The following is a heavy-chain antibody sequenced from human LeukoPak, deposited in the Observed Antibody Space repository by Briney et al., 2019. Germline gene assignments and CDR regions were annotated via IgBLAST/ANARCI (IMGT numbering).Heavy chain of an antibody. Sequence: GGSLRLSCAASGFTVSSNEMSWVRQAPGKGLEWVSSISGGSTYYADSRKGRFTISRDNSKNTLHLQMNSLRAEDTAVYYCARDQLGAVLYFDYWGQGALVTVSS. J-gene: IGHJ4*02. CDR2: ISGGST. V-gene: IGHV3-38-3*01. CDR1: GFTVSSNE. CDR3: ARDQLGAVLYFDY. D-gene: IGHD1-1*01.